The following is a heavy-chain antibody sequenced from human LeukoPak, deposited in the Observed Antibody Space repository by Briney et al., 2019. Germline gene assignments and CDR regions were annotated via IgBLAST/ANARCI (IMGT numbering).Heavy chain of an antibody. D-gene: IGHD2-15*01. J-gene: IGHJ5*02. CDR3: VRSPACSSGTCYPNWFDP. Sequence: GESLKISCKGSGYSFTNNWVGWVRQMPGKGLEWMGITYPGDSNTRYSPSFQGQVTISADKSISSAYLQWSSLKASDTAMYYCVRSPACSSGTCYPNWFDPWGQGTLVTVSS. V-gene: IGHV5-51*01. CDR1: GYSFTNNW. CDR2: TYPGDSNT.